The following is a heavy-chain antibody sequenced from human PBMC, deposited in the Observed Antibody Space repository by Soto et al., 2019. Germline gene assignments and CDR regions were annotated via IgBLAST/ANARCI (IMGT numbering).Heavy chain of an antibody. CDR2: IHWNDDK. V-gene: IGHV2-5*01. CDR1: GFSLSAYGVR. Sequence: SGPTLVNPTQTLTLTCSFSGFSLSAYGVRVIWFRQPPGETLEWLALIHWNDDKRYSPYLKSRLTITKDTSKSQVVLTLTNLDPLDTGTYFCAHTKDSSGFLTSWGQGILATVSS. D-gene: IGHD3-22*01. CDR3: AHTKDSSGFLTS. J-gene: IGHJ5*02.